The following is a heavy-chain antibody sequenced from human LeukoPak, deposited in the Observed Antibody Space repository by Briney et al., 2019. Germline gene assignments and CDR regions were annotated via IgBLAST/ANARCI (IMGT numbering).Heavy chain of an antibody. J-gene: IGHJ4*02. CDR2: IYHSGNT. CDR3: AYSGSYGHLGY. V-gene: IGHV4-4*02. CDR1: GGSISSDNW. D-gene: IGHD1-26*01. Sequence: SGTLSLTCAVSGGSISSDNWWSWVRQPPGRGLEWIGEIYHSGNTNYNPSLKSRVTISVDKSKNQFSLGLSSVTAADTALYYCAYSGSYGHLGYWGQGIPVTVAS.